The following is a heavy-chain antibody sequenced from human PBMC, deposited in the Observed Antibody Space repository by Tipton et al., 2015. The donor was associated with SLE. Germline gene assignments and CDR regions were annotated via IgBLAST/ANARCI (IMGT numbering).Heavy chain of an antibody. J-gene: IGHJ4*02. D-gene: IGHD6-19*01. Sequence: SLKLSCAASGFTFSDYYMSWIRQAPGKGLEWVSYISSSGSTIYYADSVKGRFTISRDNAKNSLYLQMNSLRAEDTAVYYCARDHSSGPPAFDYWGQGTLVTVSS. V-gene: IGHV3-11*01. CDR3: ARDHSSGPPAFDY. CDR2: ISSSGSTI. CDR1: GFTFSDYY.